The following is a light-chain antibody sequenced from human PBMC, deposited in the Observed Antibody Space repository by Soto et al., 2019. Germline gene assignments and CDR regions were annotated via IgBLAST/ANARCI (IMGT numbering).Light chain of an antibody. CDR1: QYVSSN. V-gene: IGKV3-15*01. CDR2: GAS. Sequence: EIVMTQSPATLSVSPGERATLSCRASQYVSSNLAWYQQKPGQAPRLLIYGASTRATGIPARFSGSGSGTEFTLTISSLQSEDIAVYSWQQYNNWPPYTFGQGTKLEIK. CDR3: QQYNNWPPYT. J-gene: IGKJ2*01.